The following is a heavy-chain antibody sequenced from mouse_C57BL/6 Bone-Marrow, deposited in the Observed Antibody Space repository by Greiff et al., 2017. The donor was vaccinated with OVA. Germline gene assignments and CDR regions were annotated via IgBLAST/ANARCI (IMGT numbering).Heavy chain of an antibody. J-gene: IGHJ4*01. CDR1: GYTFTHYW. CDR2: IYPGGGYT. CDR3: ARYSNYAYAMDY. Sequence: QVQLQQSGAELVRPGTSVKMSCKASGYTFTHYWIGWAKQRPGHGLEWIGDIYPGGGYTNYNEKFKGKATLTADKSASTAYMQVSSLTSEDSAIYYCARYSNYAYAMDYWGQGTSVTVSS. D-gene: IGHD2-5*01. V-gene: IGHV1-63*01.